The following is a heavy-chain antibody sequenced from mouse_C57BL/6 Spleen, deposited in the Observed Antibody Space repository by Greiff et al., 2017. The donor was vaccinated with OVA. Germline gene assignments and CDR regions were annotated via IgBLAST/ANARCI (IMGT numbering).Heavy chain of an antibody. D-gene: IGHD2-1*01. CDR3: ARPLYGNYPFAY. Sequence: VQLQQSGPGLVQPSQSLSITCTVSGFSLTSYGVHWVRQSPGKGLEWLGVIWSGGSTDYNAAFISRLSISKDNSKSQVFFKMNSLQADDTAIYYCARPLYGNYPFAYWGQGTLVTVSA. CDR1: GFSLTSYG. CDR2: IWSGGST. J-gene: IGHJ3*01. V-gene: IGHV2-2*01.